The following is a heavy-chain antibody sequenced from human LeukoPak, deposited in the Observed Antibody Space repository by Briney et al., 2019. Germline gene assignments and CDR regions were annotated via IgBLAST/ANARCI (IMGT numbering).Heavy chain of an antibody. Sequence: GALRLSCLASGFTFSNSWVTLVRQAPGKGVEGVANIDKHGSGKYYVDCVKGRFAISRDYASNSVFLQMTSLRAEDTSVYDCARDAGSGYYDLWGQGTPVSVSS. V-gene: IGHV3-7*01. J-gene: IGHJ4*02. D-gene: IGHD3-22*01. CDR3: ARDAGSGYYDL. CDR2: IDKHGSGK. CDR1: GFTFSNSW.